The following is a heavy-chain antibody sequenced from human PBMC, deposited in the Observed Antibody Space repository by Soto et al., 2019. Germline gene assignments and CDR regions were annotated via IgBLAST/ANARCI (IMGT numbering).Heavy chain of an antibody. V-gene: IGHV4-31*03. CDR1: GGSISSGGYY. Sequence: SETLSLTCTVSGGSISSGGYYWSWIRQHPGKGLEWIGYIYYSGSTYYNPSLKSRVTISVDTSKNQFSLKLSSVTAADTAVYYCARDQIFGRRLYGSGRNWFDPWGQGTLVTVSS. CDR2: IYYSGST. CDR3: ARDQIFGRRLYGSGRNWFDP. J-gene: IGHJ5*02. D-gene: IGHD3-10*01.